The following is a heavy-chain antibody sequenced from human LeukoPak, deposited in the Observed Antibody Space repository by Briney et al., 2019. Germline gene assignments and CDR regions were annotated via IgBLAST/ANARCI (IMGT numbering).Heavy chain of an antibody. D-gene: IGHD3-10*01. CDR3: ARSGVVRGVITNY. V-gene: IGHV1-2*02. CDR1: GHTFTGYY. J-gene: IGHJ4*02. Sequence: ASVKVSCKASGHTFTGYYMHWVRQAPGQGLEWMGWINPNSGGTNYAQKLQGRVTMTTDTSTSTAYMELRSLRSDDTAVYYCARSGVVRGVITNYWGQGTLVTVSS. CDR2: INPNSGGT.